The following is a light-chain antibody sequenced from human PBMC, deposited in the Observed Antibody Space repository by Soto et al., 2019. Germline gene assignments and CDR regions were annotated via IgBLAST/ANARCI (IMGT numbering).Light chain of an antibody. V-gene: IGKV1-12*01. J-gene: IGKJ4*01. CDR3: QQAITFPLT. CDR1: QGVGSW. Sequence: DIQMTQSPSSVSASVGDSVIITCRASQGVGSWLAWYQHKPGTAPKLLIYAASTLQSGVPSRFSGSGSGTVFSLTISSLQPEDSATYYCQQAITFPLTFGGGTKVEI. CDR2: AAS.